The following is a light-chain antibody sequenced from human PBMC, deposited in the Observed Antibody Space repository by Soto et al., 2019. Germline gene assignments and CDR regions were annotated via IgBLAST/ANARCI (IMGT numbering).Light chain of an antibody. CDR2: DSP. J-gene: IGKJ1*01. CDR1: QSVSSH. Sequence: EIRMTQSPAILSVSPGESATLSCRASQSVSSHVVWYQQKPGQAPRLLISDSPTTGFPARFSGSGSGTEFTLTISSLQSDDSAIYYCQQFGDWPSFGLGTKVDIK. V-gene: IGKV3-15*01. CDR3: QQFGDWPS.